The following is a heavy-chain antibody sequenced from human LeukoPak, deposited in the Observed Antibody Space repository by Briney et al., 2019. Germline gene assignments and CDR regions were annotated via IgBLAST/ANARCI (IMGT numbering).Heavy chain of an antibody. D-gene: IGHD6-19*01. CDR2: INPNSGGT. CDR1: GYTFTCYY. J-gene: IGHJ4*02. V-gene: IGHV1-2*02. Sequence: ASVKVSCKASGYTFTCYYMHWVRQAPGQGLEWMGWINPNSGGTNYAQKFQGRVTMTRDTSISTAYMELSRLRSDDTAVYYCARDRSYSSGLFGYWGQGTLVTVSS. CDR3: ARDRSYSSGLFGY.